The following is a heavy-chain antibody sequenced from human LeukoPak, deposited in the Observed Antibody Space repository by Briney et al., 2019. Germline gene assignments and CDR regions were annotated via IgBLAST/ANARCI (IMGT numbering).Heavy chain of an antibody. Sequence: ASVKVSCKASGYTFTSYGINWVRQAPGQGLEWMGWISAYNGNTNYTQKLQGRVTMTTDTSTSTAYMELRSLRSDDTAVYYCARDLDQYSGRYGGFGHDFWGQGTLVTVSS. D-gene: IGHD1-26*01. V-gene: IGHV1-18*01. CDR1: GYTFTSYG. CDR2: ISAYNGNT. CDR3: ARDLDQYSGRYGGFGHDF. J-gene: IGHJ4*02.